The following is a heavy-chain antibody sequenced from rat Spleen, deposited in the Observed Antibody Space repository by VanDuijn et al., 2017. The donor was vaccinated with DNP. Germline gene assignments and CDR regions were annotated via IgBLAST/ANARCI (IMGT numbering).Heavy chain of an antibody. V-gene: IGHV5-7*01. Sequence: EVQLVESGGGLVQPGRSLKLSCAASRFTFSDYNMAWVRQAPKKGLEWVATISYDGSGTFYRDSVKGRFTISRDNAKSSLYLQMNSLKSEDTATYYCARHSRTTAITEYFDYWGQGVMVTVSS. D-gene: IGHD1-9*01. J-gene: IGHJ2*01. CDR1: RFTFSDYN. CDR3: ARHSRTTAITEYFDY. CDR2: ISYDGSGT.